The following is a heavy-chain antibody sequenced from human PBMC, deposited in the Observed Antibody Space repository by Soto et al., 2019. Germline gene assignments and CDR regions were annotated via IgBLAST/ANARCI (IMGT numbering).Heavy chain of an antibody. Sequence: GESLKIACKGSGYSFAIYLIIWVRQIPRKGLYWMGLIDPSDSDTNYSPSFQGQVTISADKSISNASLQWNSLKASETAMYYCERRPHEDTDMAPRWFDPWGQGTLLTVSS. CDR2: IDPSDSDT. D-gene: IGHD5-18*01. CDR1: GYSFAIYL. J-gene: IGHJ5*02. V-gene: IGHV5-10-1*04. CDR3: ERRPHEDTDMAPRWFDP.